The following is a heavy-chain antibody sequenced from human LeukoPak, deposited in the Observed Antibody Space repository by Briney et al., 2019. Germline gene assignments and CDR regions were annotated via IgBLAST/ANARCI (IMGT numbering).Heavy chain of an antibody. V-gene: IGHV1-8*01. D-gene: IGHD6-19*01. J-gene: IGHJ3*02. CDR3: ARGLIAVAGTRFSDAFDI. CDR1: GYTFTSYD. CDR2: MNPNSGNT. Sequence: ASVKVSCKASGYTFTSYDINWVRQATGQGLEWMGWMNPNSGNTGYAQKFQGRVTMTRNTSISTAYMELSSLRSEDTAVYYCARGLIAVAGTRFSDAFDIWGQGTMVTVSS.